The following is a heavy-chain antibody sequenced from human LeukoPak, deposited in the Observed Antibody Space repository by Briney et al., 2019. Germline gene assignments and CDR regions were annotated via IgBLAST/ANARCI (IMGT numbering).Heavy chain of an antibody. V-gene: IGHV1-46*01. J-gene: IGHJ4*02. Sequence: ASVKVSCKTSGYTFTRYYMQWVRQAPGHGLEWMGIINPISGATDYAQKFQGKVTMTRDTSTSTVYMELSSLRSEDTAMYYCARLPYRDGVAQDYWGQGTLVTVSP. CDR1: GYTFTRYY. CDR3: ARLPYRDGVAQDY. CDR2: INPISGAT. D-gene: IGHD3-16*02.